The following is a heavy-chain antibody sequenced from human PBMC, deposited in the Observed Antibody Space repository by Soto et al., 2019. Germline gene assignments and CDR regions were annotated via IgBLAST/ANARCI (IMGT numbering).Heavy chain of an antibody. Sequence: VASVKVSCKASGYTFTSYGISWVRQAPGQGLEWMGWISAYNGNTNYAQKLQGRVTMTTDTSTSTAYMELRSLRSDDTAVYYCARDARGDSSGWSEFDYWGQGTLVTVPQ. CDR1: GYTFTSYG. CDR3: ARDARGDSSGWSEFDY. V-gene: IGHV1-18*01. D-gene: IGHD6-19*01. J-gene: IGHJ4*02. CDR2: ISAYNGNT.